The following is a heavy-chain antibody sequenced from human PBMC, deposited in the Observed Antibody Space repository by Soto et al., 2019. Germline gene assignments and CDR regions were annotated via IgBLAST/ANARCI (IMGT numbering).Heavy chain of an antibody. V-gene: IGHV3-74*01. CDR2: INADGTST. D-gene: IGHD2-2*01. CDR1: GFTFSNSW. CDR3: VKVLARGVGVPRFYFDS. Sequence: GGSLRLSCAASGFTFSNSWMHWVRQVSGKGLEWVSRINADGTSTSYTDSVKGRFTISRDNAKNTLYLHVNSLRAEDTAVYYCVKVLARGVGVPRFYFDSWGQGALVTVS. J-gene: IGHJ4*02.